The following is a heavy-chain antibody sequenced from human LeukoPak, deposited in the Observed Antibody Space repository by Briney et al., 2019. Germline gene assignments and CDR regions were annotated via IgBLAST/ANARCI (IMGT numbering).Heavy chain of an antibody. D-gene: IGHD3-10*01. CDR3: ARGRSYYYGSGSYS. CDR2: INHSGST. Sequence: SETLSLTCAVYGGSFSGYYWSWIRQPPGKGLEWIGEINHSGSTNYNPSLKSRVTISVDTSKNQFSLKLSSVTAADTAVYYCARGRSYYYGSGSYSWGQGTLSPSPQ. CDR1: GGSFSGYY. J-gene: IGHJ5*02. V-gene: IGHV4-34*01.